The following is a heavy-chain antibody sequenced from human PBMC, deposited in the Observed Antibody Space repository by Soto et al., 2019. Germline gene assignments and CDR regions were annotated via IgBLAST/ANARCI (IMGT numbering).Heavy chain of an antibody. CDR1: GYAFSDNS. D-gene: IGHD1-26*01. Sequence: QVQLVQSGAEVKKPGASLKVSCKASGYAFSDNSITWVRQAPGQGPEWLGWISGYNGNRIYAQKFQGRLTMTTDTSTNTAYMELRSLRSDDTAVYYCARSLGAPTGYYYAMDVWGQGTTVTFS. J-gene: IGHJ6*02. CDR2: ISGYNGNR. V-gene: IGHV1-18*01. CDR3: ARSLGAPTGYYYAMDV.